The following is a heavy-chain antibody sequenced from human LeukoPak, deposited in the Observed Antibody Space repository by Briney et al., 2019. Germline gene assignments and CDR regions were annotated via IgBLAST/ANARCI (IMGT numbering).Heavy chain of an antibody. Sequence: ASVKVSCKTSGYTFIGYYIHWVRQAPGQGLEWMGWINPNSGATNYAQSFQGRVTVTRDTSISTAYMELRSLIYDDTAVYYCARMMLLLGDVLTVPPRGFDYWGQGTLVTVSS. V-gene: IGHV1-2*02. J-gene: IGHJ4*02. CDR3: ARMMLLLGDVLTVPPRGFDY. CDR2: INPNSGAT. CDR1: GYTFIGYY. D-gene: IGHD3-9*01.